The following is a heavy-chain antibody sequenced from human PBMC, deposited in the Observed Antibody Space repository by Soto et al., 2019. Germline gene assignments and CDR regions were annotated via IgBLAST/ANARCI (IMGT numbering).Heavy chain of an antibody. D-gene: IGHD2-15*01. CDR3: ARPWRKGGSSGGQFDAFEI. V-gene: IGHV3-11*01. CDR1: GFTFSDYY. CDR2: ISSSGSTI. Sequence: GGSLRLSCAASGFTFSDYYMSWIRQAPGKGLEWVSYISSSGSTIYYADSVKGQVTISVDKSISTAYLQWSSLKASDTAMYYCARPWRKGGSSGGQFDAFEIWGQGTMVTVSS. J-gene: IGHJ3*02.